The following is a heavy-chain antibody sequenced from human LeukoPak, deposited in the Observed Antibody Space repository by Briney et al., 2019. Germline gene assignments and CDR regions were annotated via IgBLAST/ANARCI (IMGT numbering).Heavy chain of an antibody. J-gene: IGHJ4*02. CDR2: ISWNSGSI. CDR3: AKVSDYYDSSGYFDY. D-gene: IGHD3-22*01. CDR1: GFTFDDYA. V-gene: IGHV3-9*01. Sequence: GGSLRLSCAASGFTFDDYAMHWVRQAPGKGLEWVSGISWNSGSIGYADSVKGRFTISRDNAKNSLYLQMNSLGAEDTALYYCAKVSDYYDSSGYFDYWGQGTLVTVSS.